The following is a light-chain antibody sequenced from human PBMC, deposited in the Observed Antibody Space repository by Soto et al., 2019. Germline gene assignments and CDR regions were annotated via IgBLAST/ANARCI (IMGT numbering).Light chain of an antibody. V-gene: IGKV3-15*01. CDR2: GAS. CDR3: QQYNNWPGT. J-gene: IGKJ1*01. Sequence: TQSPGTLSLSPGERATLSCRASQSVRSNLAWYQQKPGQAPRLLIYGASTRATGIPARFSGSGSGTEFTLTISSLQSEDFAVYYCQQYNNWPGTFGQGTKVDIK. CDR1: QSVRSN.